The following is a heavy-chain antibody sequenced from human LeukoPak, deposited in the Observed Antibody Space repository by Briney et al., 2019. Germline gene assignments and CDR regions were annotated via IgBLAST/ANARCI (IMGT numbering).Heavy chain of an antibody. J-gene: IGHJ6*02. CDR2: ISYDGSNK. CDR1: GFTFSSYG. D-gene: IGHD6-6*01. CDR3: AKGRVYYYYGMDV. Sequence: GGSLRLSCAASGFTFSSYGMHWVRQAPGKGLEWVAVISYDGSNKHYADSVKGRFTISRDNSKNTLYLQMNSLRAEDTAVYYCAKGRVYYYYGMDVWGQGTTVTVSS. V-gene: IGHV3-30*18.